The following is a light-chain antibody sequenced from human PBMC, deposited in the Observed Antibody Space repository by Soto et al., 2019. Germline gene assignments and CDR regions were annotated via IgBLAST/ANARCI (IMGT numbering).Light chain of an antibody. CDR2: DVS. Sequence: QSVLTQPASVSGSPGQSITISCSGTSSDVGGYNYVFWYQHHPGKAPKLMIYDVSNRPSGVSNRFSGSKSGNTASLTISGLQAEDETDYYCSSYTSSSTYVFVTGTKVTVL. CDR3: SSYTSSSTYV. CDR1: SSDVGGYNY. J-gene: IGLJ1*01. V-gene: IGLV2-14*03.